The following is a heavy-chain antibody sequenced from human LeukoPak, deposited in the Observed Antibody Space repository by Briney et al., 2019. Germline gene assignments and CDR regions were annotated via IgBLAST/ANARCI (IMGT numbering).Heavy chain of an antibody. J-gene: IGHJ4*02. Sequence: GGSLSLSCVASGFTFNIYAMTWVRQAPGKGLEWVSGISGNGGSTYYADSVKGRFTISRDNSKNTLYLQMNSLRAEDTAVYYCARGPSGYHNTGGQGTLVTVSS. D-gene: IGHD5-12*01. CDR1: GFTFNIYA. CDR3: ARGPSGYHNT. V-gene: IGHV3-23*01. CDR2: ISGNGGST.